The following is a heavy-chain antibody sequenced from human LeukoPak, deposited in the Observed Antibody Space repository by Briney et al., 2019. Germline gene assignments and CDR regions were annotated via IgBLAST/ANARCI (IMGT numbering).Heavy chain of an antibody. V-gene: IGHV4-4*07. CDR3: ARVGTTVKKNWFDA. Sequence: SETLSLTCTVSGGSISSYYWSWIRQPPGKGLEWIGRIYTGGSTNYNPSLKTRVTTSVDTSKNQFSLKLSSVTAADTAVYYCARVGTTVKKNWFDAWGQGTLVTVSS. J-gene: IGHJ5*02. CDR1: GGSISSYY. CDR2: IYTGGST. D-gene: IGHD4-17*01.